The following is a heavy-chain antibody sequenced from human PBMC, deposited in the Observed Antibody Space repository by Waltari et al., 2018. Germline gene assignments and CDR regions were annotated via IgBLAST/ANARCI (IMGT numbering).Heavy chain of an antibody. D-gene: IGHD2-8*01. V-gene: IGHV4-38-2*02. CDR3: AREGVSWFDP. Sequence: QVQLQESGPGLVKPSETLSLTCTVPGYSISSGYYWGWIRQPPGKGLEWIGSIYHSGSTYYNPSLKSRVTISVDTSKNQFSLKLSSVTAADTAVYYCAREGVSWFDPWGQGTLVTVSS. CDR1: GYSISSGYY. CDR2: IYHSGST. J-gene: IGHJ5*02.